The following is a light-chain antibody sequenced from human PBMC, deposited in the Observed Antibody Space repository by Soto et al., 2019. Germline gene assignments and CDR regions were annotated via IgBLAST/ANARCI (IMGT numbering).Light chain of an antibody. CDR3: ETWDINTWV. J-gene: IGLJ3*02. Sequence: QLVLTQSSSSSASLGSSVKLTCTLSSGHSAYIIAWHQHQPGKAPRYLMKLEGSGNYNKGSGVPDRFSGSSSGADRYLTISNLQSEDEADYYCETWDINTWVFGGGTKVTVL. CDR2: LEGSGNY. CDR1: SGHSAYI. V-gene: IGLV4-60*03.